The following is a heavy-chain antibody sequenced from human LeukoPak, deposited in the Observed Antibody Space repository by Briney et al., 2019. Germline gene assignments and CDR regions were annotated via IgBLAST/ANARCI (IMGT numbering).Heavy chain of an antibody. J-gene: IGHJ4*02. V-gene: IGHV3-15*01. CDR2: IKSKTDGGTT. D-gene: IGHD4-17*01. CDR1: GFTFSNAW. Sequence: GSLRLSCAASGFTFSNAWMSWVRQAPGKGLEWVGRIKSKTDGGTTDYAATVKGRSTISRDDSKNTLYLQMNSLKTEDTAVYYCTTEYYGDTPFDYWGQGTLVTVSS. CDR3: TTEYYGDTPFDY.